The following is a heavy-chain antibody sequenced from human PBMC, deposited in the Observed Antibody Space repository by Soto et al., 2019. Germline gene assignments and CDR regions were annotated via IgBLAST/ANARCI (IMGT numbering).Heavy chain of an antibody. CDR1: GYTFISHG. CDR3: ARDLSPVRAFDI. V-gene: IGHV1-69*13. J-gene: IGHJ3*02. Sequence: SVKVSCKASGYTFISHGITWVRQAPGQGLEWMGGIIPLFGTANYAQKFQGRVTITADESTNTAYMELSSLRSEDTALYYCARDLSPVRAFDIWGQGTMVTVSS. CDR2: IIPLFGTA.